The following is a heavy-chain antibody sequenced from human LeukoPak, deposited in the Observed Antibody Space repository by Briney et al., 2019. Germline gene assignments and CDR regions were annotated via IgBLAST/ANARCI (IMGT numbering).Heavy chain of an antibody. J-gene: IGHJ4*02. Sequence: PGGSLRPSCAASGFTFSSYWVSWVRQAPGKGLEWVANIKQDGSEKYYVDSVKGRFTISRDNAKNSLYLQMNSLRAEDTAVYYCARVVVITGGFDYWGQGTLVTVSS. V-gene: IGHV3-7*01. D-gene: IGHD3-22*01. CDR2: IKQDGSEK. CDR1: GFTFSSYW. CDR3: ARVVVITGGFDY.